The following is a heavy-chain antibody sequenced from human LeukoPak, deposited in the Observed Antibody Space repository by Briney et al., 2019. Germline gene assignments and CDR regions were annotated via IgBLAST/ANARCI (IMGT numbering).Heavy chain of an antibody. D-gene: IGHD5-12*01. Sequence: ASVKVSCKSSGYTFTTYGISWVRQAPGQGLEWMGWISVYNGNTNYAQQLQGRVTMTTDTSTSTAYMELRSLTSDDTAVYYCARVGPHEWLRLSPYYFDYWGQGTLVTVSS. CDR3: ARVGPHEWLRLSPYYFDY. CDR1: GYTFTTYG. V-gene: IGHV1-18*01. CDR2: ISVYNGNT. J-gene: IGHJ4*02.